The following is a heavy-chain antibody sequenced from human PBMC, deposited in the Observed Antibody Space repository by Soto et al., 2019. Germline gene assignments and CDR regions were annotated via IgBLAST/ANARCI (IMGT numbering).Heavy chain of an antibody. CDR3: ARDLALGYGMDV. V-gene: IGHV4-59*01. Sequence: SETLSLTCTVSGGSISSYYWSWIRQPPGKGLEWIGYVYYSVSTNYNPSLKSRVTISVDTSKNQFSLKLSSVTAADTAVYYCARDLALGYGMDVWGQGTTVTVS. CDR1: GGSISSYY. CDR2: VYYSVST. J-gene: IGHJ6*02. D-gene: IGHD3-10*01.